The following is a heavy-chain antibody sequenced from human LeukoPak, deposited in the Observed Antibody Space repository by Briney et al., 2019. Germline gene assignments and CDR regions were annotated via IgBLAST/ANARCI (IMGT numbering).Heavy chain of an antibody. CDR3: ARETIHLGFDP. CDR1: GGSISSGSYY. CDR2: IYTGGST. J-gene: IGHJ5*02. D-gene: IGHD5-18*01. Sequence: SETLSLTCTVSGGSISSGSYYWSWIRQPAGKGLEWIGRIYTGGSTNYSPSLKSRVTMSVDTSKNQFSLKLSSVTAADPAVYYGARETIHLGFDPWSQGTLVTVSS. V-gene: IGHV4-61*02.